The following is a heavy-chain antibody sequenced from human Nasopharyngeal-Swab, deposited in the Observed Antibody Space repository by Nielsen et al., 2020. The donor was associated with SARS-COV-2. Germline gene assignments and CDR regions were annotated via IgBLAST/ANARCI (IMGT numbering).Heavy chain of an antibody. CDR2: INPSGGST. CDR1: GYTFTSYY. Sequence: ASVKVSRRASGYTFTSYYMHWVRQAPGQGLEWMGIINPSGGSTSYAQKFQGRVTMTRDTSTSTVYMELSSLRSEDTAVYYCAREMRSGIAVASDAFDIWGQGTMVTVSS. D-gene: IGHD6-19*01. J-gene: IGHJ3*02. CDR3: AREMRSGIAVASDAFDI. V-gene: IGHV1-46*01.